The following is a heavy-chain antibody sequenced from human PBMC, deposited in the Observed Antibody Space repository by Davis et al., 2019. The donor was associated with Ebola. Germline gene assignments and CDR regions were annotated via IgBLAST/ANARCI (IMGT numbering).Heavy chain of an antibody. D-gene: IGHD3-3*01. J-gene: IGHJ5*02. Sequence: SETLSLTCTVSGGSISSYYWSWIRQPPGKGLEWIGYIYYSGSTNYNPSLKSRVTISVDTSKNQFSLKLSSVTAADTAVYYCARREVEYDFWSGFPSSSWFDPWGQGTLVTVSS. CDR1: GGSISSYY. CDR3: ARREVEYDFWSGFPSSSWFDP. CDR2: IYYSGST. V-gene: IGHV4-59*08.